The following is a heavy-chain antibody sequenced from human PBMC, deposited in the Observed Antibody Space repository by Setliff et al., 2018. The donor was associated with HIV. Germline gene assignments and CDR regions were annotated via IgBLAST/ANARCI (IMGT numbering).Heavy chain of an antibody. CDR3: ARYSPRGYTLTGPY. CDR2: INHSGST. V-gene: IGHV4-34*01. D-gene: IGHD6-25*01. Sequence: SETLSLTCAVYGGSFSGYYWSWIRQPPGKGLEWIGEINHSGSTNCNPSLKSRVTISVDTSKNQFSLKLSSVTAADTAVYYCARYSPRGYTLTGPYWGQGTLVTV. J-gene: IGHJ4*02. CDR1: GGSFSGYY.